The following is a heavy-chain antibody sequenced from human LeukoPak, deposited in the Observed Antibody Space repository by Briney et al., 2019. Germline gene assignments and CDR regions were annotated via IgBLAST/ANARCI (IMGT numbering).Heavy chain of an antibody. V-gene: IGHV3-7*04. Sequence: PGGSLRLSCAASGFTFSTYWMTWVRQAPGKGLEWVANIKQDGSEKNYVDSVKGRFTISRDNAKNSLYLQMNTLSADDTAVYFCAGGISMARGADYWGQGTLVTVSS. CDR2: IKQDGSEK. J-gene: IGHJ4*02. CDR1: GFTFSTYW. D-gene: IGHD3-10*01. CDR3: AGGISMARGADY.